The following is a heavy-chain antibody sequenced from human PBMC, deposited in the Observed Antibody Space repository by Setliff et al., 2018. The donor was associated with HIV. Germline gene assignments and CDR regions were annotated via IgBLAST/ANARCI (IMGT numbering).Heavy chain of an antibody. CDR2: ITQFNGNT. D-gene: IGHD5-18*01. CDR3: ARRGDSYGLDPIYYYYYYMDV. J-gene: IGHJ6*03. CDR1: GYTFTSYG. V-gene: IGHV1-18*01. Sequence: GASVKVSCKASGYTFTSYGISWVRQAPGQGLEWMGWITQFNGNTNYAQKLQGRVTMTTDTSTSTAYMELRSLRSDDTAVYYCARRGDSYGLDPIYYYYYYMDVWGKGTTVTVSS.